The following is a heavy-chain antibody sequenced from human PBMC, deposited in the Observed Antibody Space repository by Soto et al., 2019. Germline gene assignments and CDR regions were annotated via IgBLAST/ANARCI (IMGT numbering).Heavy chain of an antibody. CDR1: GFTFSSYS. J-gene: IGHJ4*02. CDR2: ISSSSSTI. Sequence: VQLVESGGGLVQPGGSLRLSCAASGFTFSSYSMNWVRQAPGKGLEWVSYISSSSSTIYYADSVKGRFTISRDNAKTSLYLQMNSLRDEDTAVYYCARDYRGVAGTYYFDYWGQGTLVTVSS. V-gene: IGHV3-48*02. D-gene: IGHD6-19*01. CDR3: ARDYRGVAGTYYFDY.